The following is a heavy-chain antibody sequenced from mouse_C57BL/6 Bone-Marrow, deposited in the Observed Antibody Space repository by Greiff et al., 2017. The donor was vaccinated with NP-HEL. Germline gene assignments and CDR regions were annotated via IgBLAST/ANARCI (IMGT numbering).Heavy chain of an antibody. J-gene: IGHJ3*01. CDR1: GYAFTNYL. CDR3: ARGGIYYDYAWFAY. D-gene: IGHD2-4*01. Sequence: QVQLQQSGAELVRPGTSVKVSCKASGYAFTNYLIAWVQQRPGQGLEWIGVINPGGGGTNYNEKFKGQATLTADKSSNTAYMQLSSLTSEDSAVYFGARGGIYYDYAWFAYWGQGTLVTVSA. CDR2: INPGGGGT. V-gene: IGHV1-54*01.